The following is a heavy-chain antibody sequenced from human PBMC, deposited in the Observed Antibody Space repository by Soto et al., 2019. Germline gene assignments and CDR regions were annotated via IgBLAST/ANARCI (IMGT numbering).Heavy chain of an antibody. J-gene: IGHJ4*02. Sequence: PSETLSLTCTVSGGSISSSSYYWGWIRQPPGKGLEWIGSIYYSGSTYYNPSLKSRVTISVDTSKNQFSLKLSSVTAADMAVYYCATSSNGYGSGSYSFDYWGQGTLVTVSS. D-gene: IGHD3-10*01. CDR1: GGSISSSSYY. CDR3: ATSSNGYGSGSYSFDY. CDR2: IYYSGST. V-gene: IGHV4-39*01.